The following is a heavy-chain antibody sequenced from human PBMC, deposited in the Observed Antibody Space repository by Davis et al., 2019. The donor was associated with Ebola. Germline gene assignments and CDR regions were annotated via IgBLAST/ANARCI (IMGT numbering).Heavy chain of an antibody. D-gene: IGHD3-16*01. CDR2: IYHSGST. CDR1: GYSISSGYY. Sequence: PSETLSLTCAVSGYSISSGYYWGWIRQPPGKGLEWIGSIYHSGSTYYNPSLKSRVTISVDTSKNQFSLKLSSVTAADTAVYYCAREGVYYGMDVWGQGTTVTVSS. CDR3: AREGVYYGMDV. J-gene: IGHJ6*02. V-gene: IGHV4-38-2*02.